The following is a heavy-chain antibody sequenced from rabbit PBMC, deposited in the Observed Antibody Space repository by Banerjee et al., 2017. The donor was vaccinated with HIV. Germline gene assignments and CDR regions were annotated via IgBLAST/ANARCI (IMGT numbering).Heavy chain of an antibody. CDR2: AYAGSSDST. D-gene: IGHD8-1*01. CDR3: ARDTGSSFSSYGMDL. Sequence: GVSLSSNNYMCRVRQAPGKGLEWIACAYAGSSDSTYSATWAKGRFTISKTSSTTVTLQMTSLTAADTATYFCARDTGSSFSSYGMDLWGQGTLVTVS. CDR1: GVSLSSNNY. J-gene: IGHJ6*01. V-gene: IGHV1S40*01.